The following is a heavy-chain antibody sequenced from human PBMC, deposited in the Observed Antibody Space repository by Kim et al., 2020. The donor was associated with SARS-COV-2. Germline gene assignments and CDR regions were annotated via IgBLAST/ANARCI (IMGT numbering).Heavy chain of an antibody. CDR3: ASEKRGDYYDSSGYDC. CDR1: GYSISSGYY. CDR2: IYHSGST. V-gene: IGHV4-38-2*02. J-gene: IGHJ4*02. D-gene: IGHD3-22*01. Sequence: SETLSLTCTVSGYSISSGYYWGWIRQPPGKGLEWIGSIYHSGSTYYNPSLKSRVTISVDTSKNQFSLKLSSVTAADTAVYYCASEKRGDYYDSSGYDCWGQGTLVTVSS.